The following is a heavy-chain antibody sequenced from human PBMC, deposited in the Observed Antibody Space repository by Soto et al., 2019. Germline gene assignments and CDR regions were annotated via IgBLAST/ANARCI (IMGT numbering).Heavy chain of an antibody. Sequence: ASVKVSCKASGYTFTGYYMHWVRQAPGQGLEWMGWINPNSGGTNYAQKFQGWVTMTRDTSISTAYMELSRLRSDDTAVYYCARGKLGDYVWGSYRYTGNPSAFDIWGQGTLVTVSS. CDR3: ARGKLGDYVWGSYRYTGNPSAFDI. CDR2: INPNSGGT. CDR1: GYTFTGYY. V-gene: IGHV1-2*04. J-gene: IGHJ4*02. D-gene: IGHD3-16*02.